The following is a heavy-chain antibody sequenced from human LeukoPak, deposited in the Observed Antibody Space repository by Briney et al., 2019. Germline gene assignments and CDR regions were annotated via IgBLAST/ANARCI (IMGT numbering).Heavy chain of an antibody. Sequence: GGSLRLSCAASGFTFSNAWMSWVRQAPGKGLEWVASVNPDGSDKHFVDSVKGRFTISRDNAENSLYLQMNSLRAEDTAVYYCASERPSSSWYDYWGQGTLVTVSS. CDR3: ASERPSSSWYDY. J-gene: IGHJ4*02. CDR2: VNPDGSDK. CDR1: GFTFSNAW. V-gene: IGHV3-7*01. D-gene: IGHD6-13*01.